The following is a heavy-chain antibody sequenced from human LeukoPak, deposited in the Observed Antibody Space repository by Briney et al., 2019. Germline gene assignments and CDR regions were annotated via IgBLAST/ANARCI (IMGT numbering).Heavy chain of an antibody. CDR1: GFTFTNSA. CDR3: AAEAAYYYDSRDAFDV. Sequence: GTSVTVSCMASGFTFTNSAVQWVRQARGQRLEWIGWIVVGSGNTNYAQKFQERVTITRDMSTSLVYMQLRSLRSEDTAVYYCAAEAAYYYDSRDAFDVWGQGTMVTVSS. J-gene: IGHJ3*01. D-gene: IGHD3-22*01. V-gene: IGHV1-58*01. CDR2: IVVGSGNT.